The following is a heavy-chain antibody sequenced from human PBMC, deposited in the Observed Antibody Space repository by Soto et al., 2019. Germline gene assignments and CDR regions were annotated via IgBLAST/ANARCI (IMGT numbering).Heavy chain of an antibody. J-gene: IGHJ4*02. CDR1: GYTFTSYD. Sequence: ASVKVSCKASGYTFTSYDINWVRQATGQGLEWMGWMSPNSGNTGYARKFQGRVTMTRNTSIATAYMELSSLRSDDTAVYYCAIYPGYDSIVYYEYYWGQGTLVTVSS. V-gene: IGHV1-8*01. CDR2: MSPNSGNT. CDR3: AIYPGYDSIVYYEYY. D-gene: IGHD3-22*01.